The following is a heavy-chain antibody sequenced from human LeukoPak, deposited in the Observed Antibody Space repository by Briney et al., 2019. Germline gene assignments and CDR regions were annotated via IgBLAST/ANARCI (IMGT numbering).Heavy chain of an antibody. CDR2: IHHSGST. CDR3: ARLYYGGITYYYYYMDV. Sequence: SETLSLTCAVSGYSISSGYYWGWIRQPPGKGLEWIGSIHHSGSTYYNPSLKSRVTISVDTPKNQFSLKLSSVTAADTAVYYCARLYYGGITYYYYYMDVWGKGTTVTVSS. V-gene: IGHV4-38-2*01. CDR1: GYSISSGYY. J-gene: IGHJ6*03. D-gene: IGHD4-23*01.